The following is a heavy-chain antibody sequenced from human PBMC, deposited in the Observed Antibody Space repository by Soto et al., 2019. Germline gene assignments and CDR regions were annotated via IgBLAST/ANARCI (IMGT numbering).Heavy chain of an antibody. V-gene: IGHV4-31*03. CDR1: GGSISSGGYY. J-gene: IGHJ5*02. Sequence: PSETLSLTCTVSGGSISSGGYYWSWIRQHPGKGLEWIGDIYYRGTTYYNPSLKSRATLSVDKSKNQFSLKLTSVTAADTAVYFCARTGKFYYYDTSGLPFDPWGPGILVTVS. CDR2: IYYRGTT. CDR3: ARTGKFYYYDTSGLPFDP. D-gene: IGHD3-22*01.